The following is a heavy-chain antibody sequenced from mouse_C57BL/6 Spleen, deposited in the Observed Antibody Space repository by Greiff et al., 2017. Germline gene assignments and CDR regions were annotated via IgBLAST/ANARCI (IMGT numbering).Heavy chain of an antibody. CDR1: GYTFTSYW. CDR2: IHPNSGST. V-gene: IGHV1-64*01. J-gene: IGHJ2*01. CDR3: ARGGHGNYGYYFDY. D-gene: IGHD2-1*01. Sequence: VQLQQSGAELVKPGASVKLSCKASGYTFTSYWMHWVKQRPGQGLEWIGMIHPNSGSTNYNEKFKSKATLTVDKSSSTAYMQLSSLTSEDSAVYYCARGGHGNYGYYFDYWGQGTTLTVSS.